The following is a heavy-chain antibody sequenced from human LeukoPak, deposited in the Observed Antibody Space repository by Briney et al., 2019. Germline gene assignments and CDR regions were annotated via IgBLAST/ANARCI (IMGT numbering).Heavy chain of an antibody. CDR2: IIPIFGTA. CDR3: ARGPWLEYYDRSGYYYLYFDY. D-gene: IGHD3-22*01. CDR1: GYTFTGYY. J-gene: IGHJ4*02. Sequence: SSVKVSCKASGYTFTGYYMHWVRQAPGQGLEWMGGIIPIFGTANYAQKFQGRVTITTDESTSTAYMELSSLRSEDTAVYYYARGPWLEYYDRSGYYYLYFDYWGQGTLVTVSS. V-gene: IGHV1-69*05.